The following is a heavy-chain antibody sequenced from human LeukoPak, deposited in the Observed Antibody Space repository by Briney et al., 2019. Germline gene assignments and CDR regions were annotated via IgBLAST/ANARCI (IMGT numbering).Heavy chain of an antibody. CDR3: AKDLRPHADNYFDY. J-gene: IGHJ4*02. Sequence: PGGSLRLSCAASGFTFYDYTMHWVRHAPGKGLEWVSLFSWDGGGTYYADSVKGRFTISRVNSKNSLYLQMNSLRTEDTALYYCAKDLRPHADNYFDYWGQGALVTVSS. CDR2: FSWDGGGT. V-gene: IGHV3-43*01. CDR1: GFTFYDYT.